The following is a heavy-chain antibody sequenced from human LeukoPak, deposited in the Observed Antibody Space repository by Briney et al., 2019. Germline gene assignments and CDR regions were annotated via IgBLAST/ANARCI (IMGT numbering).Heavy chain of an antibody. J-gene: IGHJ6*03. Sequence: PSETLSLTCSVSGGSISSRNYYWGWIRQPPGKGLEWIGEINHSGSTNYNPSLKSRVTISVDTSKNQFSLKLSSVTAADTAVYYCARGGSGWTYYYYYYMDVWGKGTTVTIPS. CDR1: GGSISSRNYY. D-gene: IGHD6-19*01. CDR2: INHSGST. V-gene: IGHV4-39*07. CDR3: ARGGSGWTYYYYYYMDV.